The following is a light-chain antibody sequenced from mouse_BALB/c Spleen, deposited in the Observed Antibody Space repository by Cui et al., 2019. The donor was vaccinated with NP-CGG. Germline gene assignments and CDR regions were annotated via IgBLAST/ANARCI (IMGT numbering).Light chain of an antibody. CDR2: GTN. J-gene: IGLJ1*01. CDR3: ALWYSNHWV. CDR1: TGAVTTSNY. Sequence: AVVTTASALTTSPGETVTLTCRSSTGAVTTSNYANWVQEKPDHLFTGLIGGTNNRAPGVPARFSGSLIGDKAALTITGAQTEDEAIYFCALWYSNHWVFGGGTKLTVL. V-gene: IGLV1*01.